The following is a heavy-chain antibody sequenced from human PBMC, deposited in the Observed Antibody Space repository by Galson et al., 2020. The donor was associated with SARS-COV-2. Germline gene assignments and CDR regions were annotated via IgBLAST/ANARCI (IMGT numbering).Heavy chain of an antibody. D-gene: IGHD6-13*01. CDR1: GYTFTGYY. Sequence: GASVQVPCQASGYTFTGYYMHWVRQAPGQGLEWMGWINPNSGGTNYAQKFQGRVTMTRDTSISTAYMELSRLRSDDTAVYYCARARVAAGTRTYGMDVWGQGTTVAVSS. V-gene: IGHV1-2*02. CDR2: INPNSGGT. CDR3: ARARVAAGTRTYGMDV. J-gene: IGHJ6*02.